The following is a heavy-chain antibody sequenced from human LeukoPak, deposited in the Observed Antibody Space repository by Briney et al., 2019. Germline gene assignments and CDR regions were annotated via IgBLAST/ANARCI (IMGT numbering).Heavy chain of an antibody. CDR1: GYTLTELS. V-gene: IGHV1-18*01. CDR3: ARDAYYSDSSAYLV. CDR2: ISTYNGDT. Sequence: ASVKVSCKVSGYTLTELSMHWVRQAPGQGLEWMGWISTYNGDTNYAQKLQGRVTMTTDTSTSTAYMELRSLKSDDTAVYYCARDAYYSDSSAYLVWGQGTLVTVSS. J-gene: IGHJ4*02. D-gene: IGHD3-22*01.